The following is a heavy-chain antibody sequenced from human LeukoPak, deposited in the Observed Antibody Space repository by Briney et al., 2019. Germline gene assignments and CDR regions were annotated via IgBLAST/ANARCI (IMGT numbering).Heavy chain of an antibody. CDR3: AKDGHYYDSSGYYADY. V-gene: IGHV3-30*18. J-gene: IGHJ4*02. CDR1: GFTFSSYG. CDR2: ISYDGSNK. Sequence: PGGSLRLSCAASGFTFSSYGMHWVRQAPGKGLEWVAVISYDGSNKYYADSVKGRFTISRDNSKNTLYLQMNSLRAEDTAVYYCAKDGHYYDSSGYYADYWGQGTLVTVSS. D-gene: IGHD3-22*01.